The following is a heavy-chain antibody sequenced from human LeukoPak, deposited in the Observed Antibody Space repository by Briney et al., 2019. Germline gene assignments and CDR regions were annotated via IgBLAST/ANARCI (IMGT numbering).Heavy chain of an antibody. J-gene: IGHJ1*01. CDR2: INYSGTT. CDR1: GGSISTYY. Sequence: SETLSLTCAVSGGSISTYYWSWIRQPPGKGLEWIGYINYSGTTKYNPSLSSRVTMSVDTSKNQFSLNLTSVTAADTAVYYCAREGIRGSYYTDWGQGTLVIVSS. CDR3: AREGIRGSYYTD. D-gene: IGHD1-26*01. V-gene: IGHV4-59*01.